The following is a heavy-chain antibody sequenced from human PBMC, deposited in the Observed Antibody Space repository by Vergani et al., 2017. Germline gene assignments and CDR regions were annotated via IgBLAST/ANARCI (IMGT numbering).Heavy chain of an antibody. V-gene: IGHV4-39*01. Sequence: QLQLQESGPGLVKPSETLSLPCTVSGGSIGSSSYYWGWFRPPPGGGLEWIGSLHYSGSTYYNPSLKGRVTISLDTSKNQFSRKRSSVTAADTAVYYCARRSVSWGAFDMGGQGTMVTVSS. CDR3: ARRSVSWGAFDM. D-gene: IGHD1-26*01. CDR2: LHYSGST. CDR1: GGSIGSSSYY. J-gene: IGHJ3*02.